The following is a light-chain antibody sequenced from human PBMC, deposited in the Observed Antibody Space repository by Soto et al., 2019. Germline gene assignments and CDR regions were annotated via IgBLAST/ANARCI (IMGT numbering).Light chain of an antibody. V-gene: IGLV1-40*01. Sequence: QSALRQPRSVSWAPGQRGTISCTWTSSNIGAGYDVHWYQQLPGTAPKLLIYGNSNRPSGVPDRFSGSKSGTSASLAITGLQAEDAPAYYCQSYASTLSVSYVFGHGTQGTV. J-gene: IGLJ1*01. CDR1: SSNIGAGYD. CDR3: QSYASTLSVSYV. CDR2: GNS.